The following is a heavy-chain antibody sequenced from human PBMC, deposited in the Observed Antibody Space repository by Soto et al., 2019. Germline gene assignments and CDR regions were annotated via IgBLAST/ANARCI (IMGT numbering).Heavy chain of an antibody. V-gene: IGHV4-34*01. D-gene: IGHD2-8*02. J-gene: IGHJ4*02. CDR3: ARDKITGLFDY. Sequence: PSETLSLTCAVYGVSFSGYYWTWIRQPPGTGLEWIGEINHSGSTNYNPSLKSRVTISVDTSKNQSSLKLTSVTAADTAVYYCARDKITGLFDYWGQGTLVTVSS. CDR2: INHSGST. CDR1: GVSFSGYY.